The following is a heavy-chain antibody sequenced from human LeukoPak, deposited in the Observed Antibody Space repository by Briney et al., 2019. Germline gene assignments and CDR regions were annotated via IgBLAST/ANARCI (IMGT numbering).Heavy chain of an antibody. D-gene: IGHD2-2*01. J-gene: IGHJ6*03. CDR3: ATRSCSISACRASSYHCMDF. CDR2: IKQDGSEG. CDR1: GFTLNGYW. Sequence: GGSLRLSCAAPGFTLNGYWMHWVRQAPGKGLEWVANIKQDGSEGYYVDSVKGRFTVSRDNAKSSLYLQLNSLRAEDTAVYYCATRSCSISACRASSYHCMDFWGKGTTVTVSS. V-gene: IGHV3-7*01.